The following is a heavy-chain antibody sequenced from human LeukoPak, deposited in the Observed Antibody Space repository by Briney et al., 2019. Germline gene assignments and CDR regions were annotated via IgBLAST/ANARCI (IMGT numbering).Heavy chain of an antibody. CDR2: ISHDGGAR. CDR1: GFSIGNYG. D-gene: IGHD6-19*01. CDR3: ARDWGSSGWYNWFDP. V-gene: IGHV3-30*03. Sequence: GTSLRLSCAVSGFSIGNYGMHWVRQAPDKGLGWVAMISHDGGARYYGDSVKGRLTISRDNSENTLYLQMNSLRVEDTAVYYCARDWGSSGWYNWFDPWGQGTLVTVSS. J-gene: IGHJ5*02.